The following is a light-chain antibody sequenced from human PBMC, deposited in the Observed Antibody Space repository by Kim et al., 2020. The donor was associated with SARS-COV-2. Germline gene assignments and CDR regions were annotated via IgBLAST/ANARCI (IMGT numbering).Light chain of an antibody. V-gene: IGLV2-14*04. CDR1: SSDVGGYNY. CDR3: ISYTSSSTWV. J-gene: IGLJ2*01. CDR2: DVN. Sequence: GQSITVACTGTSSDVGGYNYVSWYQQHPGKAPKLMIYDVNERPSGVSNRFSGSKSGNTASLNISGLQAEDEADYYCISYTSSSTWVFGGGTQLTVL.